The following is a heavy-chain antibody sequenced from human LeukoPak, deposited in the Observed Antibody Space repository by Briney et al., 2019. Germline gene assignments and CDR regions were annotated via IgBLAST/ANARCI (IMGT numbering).Heavy chain of an antibody. CDR1: GGTFSSYA. V-gene: IGHV1-69*05. D-gene: IGHD6-13*01. CDR2: IIPIFGTA. CDR3: AGPPIAAAGINAFDI. J-gene: IGHJ3*02. Sequence: ASVKVSCKASGGTFSSYAISWVRQAPGQGLEWMGGIIPIFGTANYAQKFQGRVTITTDESTSTAYMELSSLRSEDTAVYYCAGPPIAAAGINAFDIWGQGTMVTVSS.